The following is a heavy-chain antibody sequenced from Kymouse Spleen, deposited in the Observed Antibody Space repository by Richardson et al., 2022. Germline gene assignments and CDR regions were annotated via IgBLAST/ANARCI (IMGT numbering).Heavy chain of an antibody. CDR2: IYYSGST. CDR3: ARGSTTVTLDY. D-gene: IGHD4-17*01. CDR1: GGSISSYY. Sequence: QVQLQESGPGLVKPSETLSLTCTVSGGSISSYYWSWIRQPPGKGLEWIGYIYYSGSTNYNPSLKSRVTISVDTSKNQFSLKLSSVTAADTAVYYCARGSTTVTLDYWGQGTLVTVSS. J-gene: IGHJ4*02. V-gene: IGHV4-59*01.